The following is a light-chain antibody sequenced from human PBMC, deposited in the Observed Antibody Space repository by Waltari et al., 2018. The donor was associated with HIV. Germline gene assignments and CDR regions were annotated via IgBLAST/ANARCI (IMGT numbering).Light chain of an antibody. CDR1: SSHIGSNY. CDR2: TNN. J-gene: IGLJ1*01. CDR3: AAWNDRLSGYV. V-gene: IGLV1-47*01. Sequence: QSVLPQPPSASGTPGQRVTIPCSGSSSHIGSNYVYWYLQLPRTAHQLLIYTNNQRPSGVPDRFSGSKSGTSASLAISGLRSEDEADYYCAAWNDRLSGYVFGTGTKVTV.